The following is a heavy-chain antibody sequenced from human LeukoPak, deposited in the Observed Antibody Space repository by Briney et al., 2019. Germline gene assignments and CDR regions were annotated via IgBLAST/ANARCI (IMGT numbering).Heavy chain of an antibody. CDR2: IYYSGST. Sequence: PSETLSLTFTGTGDSIRSRVYCSVWIRQHPGKGLEWIGYIYYSGSTYYNPSLKSRVTISVDTSKNQFSLKLSSVTAAATAVYSYTFVGGYLGYDCEFWGQGTLVTVSS. CDR3: TFVGGYLGYDCEF. V-gene: IGHV4-31*03. J-gene: IGHJ4*02. D-gene: IGHD5-12*01. CDR1: GDSIRSRVYC.